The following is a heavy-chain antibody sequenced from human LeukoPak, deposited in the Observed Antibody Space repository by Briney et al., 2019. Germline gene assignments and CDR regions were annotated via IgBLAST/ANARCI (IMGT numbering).Heavy chain of an antibody. V-gene: IGHV3-33*01. J-gene: IGHJ3*02. CDR3: AREPWGEDEDAFDI. CDR1: GFTFSSYG. D-gene: IGHD3-16*01. Sequence: GRSLRLSCAASGFTFSSYGMHWVRQAPGKGLEWVAVIWYDGSNKYYADSVKGRFTISRDNSKNTLYLQMNSLRAEDTAVYYCAREPWGEDEDAFDIWGQGTMVTVSS. CDR2: IWYDGSNK.